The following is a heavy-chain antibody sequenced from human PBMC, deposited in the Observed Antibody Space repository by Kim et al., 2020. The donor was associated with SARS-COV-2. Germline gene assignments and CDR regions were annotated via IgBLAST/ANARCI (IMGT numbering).Heavy chain of an antibody. J-gene: IGHJ4*02. CDR3: AVATEEIFDY. D-gene: IGHD5-12*01. Sequence: TRYSPSFQGQVTISADKSISTAYLQWSSLKASDTAMYYCAVATEEIFDYWGQGTLVTVSS. CDR2: T. V-gene: IGHV5-51*01.